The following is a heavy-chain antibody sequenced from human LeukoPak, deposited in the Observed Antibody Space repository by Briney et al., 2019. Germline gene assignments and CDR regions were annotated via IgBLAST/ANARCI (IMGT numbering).Heavy chain of an antibody. V-gene: IGHV3-48*01. CDR2: ISSSSSTI. D-gene: IGHD4-17*01. CDR1: GFTFSSYS. Sequence: GGSLRLSCAASGFTFSSYSMNWVRQAPGKGLEWISYISSSSSTIYYADSVKGRFTISRDNAKNSLYLQMNSLRAEDTAVYYCARARTTVIDYWGQGTLVTVSS. CDR3: ARARTTVIDY. J-gene: IGHJ4*02.